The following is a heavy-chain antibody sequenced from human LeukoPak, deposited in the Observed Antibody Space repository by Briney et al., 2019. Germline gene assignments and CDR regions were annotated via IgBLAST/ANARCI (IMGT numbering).Heavy chain of an antibody. CDR1: GFTFDDYA. Sequence: GGSLRLSCAASGFTFDDYAMHWVRQAPGKGLEWVSGISWNSGSIGYADSVKGRFTISRDNAKNSLYLQMNSLRAEDTAVYYCARSWKLAAATPPGKVWGQGTLVTVSS. CDR3: ARSWKLAAATPPGKV. D-gene: IGHD6-13*01. V-gene: IGHV3-9*01. J-gene: IGHJ4*02. CDR2: ISWNSGSI.